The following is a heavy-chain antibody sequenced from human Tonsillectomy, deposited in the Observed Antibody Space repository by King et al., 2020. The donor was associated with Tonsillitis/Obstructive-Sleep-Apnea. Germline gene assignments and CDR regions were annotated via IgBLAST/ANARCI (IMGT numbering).Heavy chain of an antibody. CDR2: ITWNSGSI. Sequence: VQLVESGGGLVQPGRSLRLFCAASGFTFDDYAMHWVRQAPGKGLEWVSGITWNSGSIGYADSVKGRFTISRDNAKNSLYLQMNSLRLEDTALYYCIQDGRFGEFRYWGQGTLVTVSS. V-gene: IGHV3-9*01. J-gene: IGHJ4*02. D-gene: IGHD3-10*01. CDR1: GFTFDDYA. CDR3: IQDGRFGEFRY.